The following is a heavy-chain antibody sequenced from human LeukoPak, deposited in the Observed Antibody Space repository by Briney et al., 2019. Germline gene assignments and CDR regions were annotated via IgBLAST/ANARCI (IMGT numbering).Heavy chain of an antibody. CDR3: ARDPPLSYYYYYGMDV. CDR1: GGSFSGYY. CDR2: INHSGST. V-gene: IGHV4-34*01. J-gene: IGHJ6*02. Sequence: PENLSLTCAVYGGSFSGYYWSWIRQPPGKGLDWTGEINHSGSTNYNPSLKSRVTISVDTSKNQFSLKLSSVTAADTAVYYCARDPPLSYYYYYGMDVWGQGTTVTVSS.